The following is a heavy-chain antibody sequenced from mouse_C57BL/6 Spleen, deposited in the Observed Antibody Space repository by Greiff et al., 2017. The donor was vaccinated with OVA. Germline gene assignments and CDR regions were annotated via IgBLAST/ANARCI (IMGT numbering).Heavy chain of an antibody. CDR1: GYTFTDYN. D-gene: IGHD1-1*01. V-gene: IGHV1-18*01. CDR2: INPNNGGT. J-gene: IGHJ4*01. Sequence: VQLQQSGPELVKPGASVKIPCKASGYTFTDYNMDWVKQSHGKSLEWIGDINPNNGGTIYNQKFKGKATLTVDKSSSTAYMALRSLTSEDTAVYYCARVYYYGSYAMDYWGQGTSVTVSS. CDR3: ARVYYYGSYAMDY.